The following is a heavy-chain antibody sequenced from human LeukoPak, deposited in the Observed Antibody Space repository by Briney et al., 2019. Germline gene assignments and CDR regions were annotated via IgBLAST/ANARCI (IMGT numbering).Heavy chain of an antibody. CDR1: GGTFSSYA. CDR3: ARESSITGTFGYNWFDP. CDR2: IIPIFGTA. V-gene: IGHV1-69*13. Sequence: GASVKVSCKASGGTFSSYAISWVRQAPGQGLEWMGGIIPIFGTANYAQKFQGRVTITADESTSTAYMELSSLRSEDTAVYYCARESSITGTFGYNWFDPWGQGTLVTVSS. D-gene: IGHD1-20*01. J-gene: IGHJ5*02.